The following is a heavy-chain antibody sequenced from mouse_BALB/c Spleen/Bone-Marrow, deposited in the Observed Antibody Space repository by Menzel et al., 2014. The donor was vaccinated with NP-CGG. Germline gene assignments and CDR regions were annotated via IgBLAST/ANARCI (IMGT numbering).Heavy chain of an antibody. D-gene: IGHD3-1*01. CDR1: GFNIKDYY. J-gene: IGHJ2*01. CDR3: ARTPRATFYFDY. Sequence: VQLQQSGAELVRSGASVKLSCTASGFNIKDYYMHWVKQRPEQGLEWIGRIDPANGNTKYDPKFQGKATITADTSSNTAYLQLFSLTSEDTAVYYCARTPRATFYFDYWGQGTTLTVSS. V-gene: IGHV14-3*02. CDR2: IDPANGNT.